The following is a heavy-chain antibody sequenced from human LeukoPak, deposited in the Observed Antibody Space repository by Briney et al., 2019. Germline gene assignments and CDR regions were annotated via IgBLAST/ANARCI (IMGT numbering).Heavy chain of an antibody. V-gene: IGHV4-61*01. Sequence: SETLSLTCTVSGGSVSSGSYYWSWIRQPPGKGLEWIGYIYYSGSTNYNPSLKSRVTISVDTSKNQFSLKLSSVTAADTAVYYCARDPITMVRGVTRYYYYYYGMDVWGKGTTVTVSS. D-gene: IGHD3-10*01. J-gene: IGHJ6*04. CDR3: ARDPITMVRGVTRYYYYYYGMDV. CDR1: GGSVSSGSYY. CDR2: IYYSGST.